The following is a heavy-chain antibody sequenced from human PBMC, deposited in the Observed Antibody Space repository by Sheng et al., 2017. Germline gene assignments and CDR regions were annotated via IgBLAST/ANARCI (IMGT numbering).Heavy chain of an antibody. J-gene: IGHJ4*02. Sequence: VQLVESGGGVVQPGRSLRLSCAASGFSFGSYEMNWVRQAPGKGLEWISYISSGGSSKYYADSVKGRFTISRDNAKNSLYLQMNSLRAEDTAVYYCARGDCSYTDCRHLVFDYWGQGTLVTVSS. CDR3: ARGDCSYTDCRHLVFDY. D-gene: IGHD3-16*02. CDR2: ISSGGSSK. V-gene: IGHV3-48*03. CDR1: GFSFGSYE.